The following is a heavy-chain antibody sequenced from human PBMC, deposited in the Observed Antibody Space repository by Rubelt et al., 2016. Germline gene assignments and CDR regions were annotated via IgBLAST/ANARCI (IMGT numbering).Heavy chain of an antibody. D-gene: IGHD2-2*01. J-gene: IGHJ5*02. CDR3: ARGSTSPNWFDP. CDR2: IVPIYCIA. V-gene: IGHV1-69*04. CDR1: VGTFSSYA. Sequence: QVQLVQSGAEVKKPGSSVKVSCKASVGTFSSYAISWVRQAPVQGLEWMGRIVPIYCIANYAQKFQGRVTITADKSTSTGYMELSSLRSEDTAVDYCARGSTSPNWFDPWGQGTLVTVSS.